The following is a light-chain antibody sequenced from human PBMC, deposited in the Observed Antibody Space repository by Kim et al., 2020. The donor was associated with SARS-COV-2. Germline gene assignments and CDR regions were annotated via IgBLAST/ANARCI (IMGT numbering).Light chain of an antibody. V-gene: IGKV3-20*01. CDR1: RGVSSNC. CDR3: QQYGASAQIIFEPETSPQST. CDR2: DAS. Sequence: RGVSSNCIAWYQQKPDQDPRLLMYDASSRATGIPDRFSGSGCGTDFTLTISRLETEDFAVYYCQQYGASAQIIFEPETSPQSTFGPGTKVDIK. J-gene: IGKJ3*01.